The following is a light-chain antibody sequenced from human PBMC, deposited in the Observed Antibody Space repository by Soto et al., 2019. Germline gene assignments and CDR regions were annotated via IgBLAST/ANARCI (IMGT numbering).Light chain of an antibody. CDR3: SSYTSSSTRV. CDR1: SSDVGRYNY. Sequence: QSVLIQPASVSGSPGQSITISCTGTSSDVGRYNYVSWYQHHPGKAPKLMIYDVSNRPSGVSNRFSGSKSGNTASLTISGLQAEDEADYYCSSYTSSSTRVFGTGTKLTVL. V-gene: IGLV2-14*03. CDR2: DVS. J-gene: IGLJ1*01.